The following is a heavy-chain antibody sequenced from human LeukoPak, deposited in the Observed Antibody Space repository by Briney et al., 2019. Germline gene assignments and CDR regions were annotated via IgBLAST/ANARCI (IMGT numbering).Heavy chain of an antibody. CDR3: AREFTVANQPRFDF. J-gene: IGHJ4*02. Sequence: GGSLRLSCAASGFAFCVYAMHWVRQAPGKGLEWGALISYDGSNKYYADSVKGRFTISRDNSKNALYLQMNSLRADDTAVYSCAREFTVANQPRFDFWGQGTLVTVSS. V-gene: IGHV3-30-3*01. D-gene: IGHD5-12*01. CDR1: GFAFCVYA. CDR2: ISYDGSNK.